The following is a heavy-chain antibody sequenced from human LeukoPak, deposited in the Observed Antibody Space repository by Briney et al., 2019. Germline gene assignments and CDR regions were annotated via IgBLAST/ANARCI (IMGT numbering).Heavy chain of an antibody. CDR2: ISWDGGST. J-gene: IGHJ4*02. D-gene: IGHD6-19*01. CDR3: AKDSSVSLDSSGLDY. V-gene: IGHV3-43*01. CDR1: GFTCDDYT. Sequence: PGGSLRLSCAASGFTCDDYTMHWVRQATGKGLEWVSLISWDGGSTYYADSVKGRFTISRDNSENSLYLQMNSLRTEDTALYYCAKDSSVSLDSSGLDYWGQGTLVTVSS.